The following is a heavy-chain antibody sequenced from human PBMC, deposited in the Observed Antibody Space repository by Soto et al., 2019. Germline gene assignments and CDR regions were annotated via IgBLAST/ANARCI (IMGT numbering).Heavy chain of an antibody. CDR1: GGSVRSGSYY. V-gene: IGHV4-61*01. CDR3: ARERTGDPTFFDY. D-gene: IGHD1-1*01. Sequence: NPSETLSLTCAVSGGSVRSGSYYWSWIRQPPGKGLEWIGFIYHSGSTNYNPSLKSRVTISVDTSKNQFSLNLLSLTAADTAAYYCARERTGDPTFFDYWGQGALVTVSS. CDR2: IYHSGST. J-gene: IGHJ4*02.